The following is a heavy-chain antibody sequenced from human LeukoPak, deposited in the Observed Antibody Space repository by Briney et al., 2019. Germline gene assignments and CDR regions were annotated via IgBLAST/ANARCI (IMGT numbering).Heavy chain of an antibody. CDR3: ARGQVVVITTPFGMDV. V-gene: IGHV1-2*06. D-gene: IGHD3-22*01. CDR1: GYTFTGYY. J-gene: IGHJ6*02. Sequence: GASVKVSCTASGYTFTGYYMHWVRQAPGQGLEWMGRINPNSGGTNYAQKFQGRVTMTRDTSISTAYMELSRLRSDDTAVYYCARGQVVVITTPFGMDVWGQGTTVTVSS. CDR2: INPNSGGT.